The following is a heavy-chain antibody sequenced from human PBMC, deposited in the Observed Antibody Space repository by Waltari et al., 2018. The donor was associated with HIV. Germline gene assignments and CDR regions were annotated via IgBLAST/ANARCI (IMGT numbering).Heavy chain of an antibody. J-gene: IGHJ4*02. Sequence: QVQLVEYGGGVVQPGRSLRPACAATGFTFKNYGIHWVRQAPGKGLEWVAVIWYDGSNKYYADSVKGRFTISRDNSKNRLYLQMNSLRAEDTAVYYCARDRGGSSSLVLDSWGQGTLVTVSS. CDR3: ARDRGGSSSLVLDS. CDR1: GFTFKNYG. D-gene: IGHD6-6*01. CDR2: IWYDGSNK. V-gene: IGHV3-33*01.